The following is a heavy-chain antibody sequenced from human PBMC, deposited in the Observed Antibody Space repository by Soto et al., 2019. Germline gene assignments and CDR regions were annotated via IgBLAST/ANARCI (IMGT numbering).Heavy chain of an antibody. CDR2: IDPSDSYT. CDR3: AREYMVRRNCYYYGMDV. Sequence: PGESLKISCKGSGYSFTSYWISWVRQMPGKGLEWMGRIDPSDSYTNCSPSFQGHVTISADKSISTAYLQWSSLKASDTAMYYWAREYMVRRNCYYYGMDVWGQGTTVTVSS. J-gene: IGHJ6*02. V-gene: IGHV5-10-1*01. D-gene: IGHD3-10*01. CDR1: GYSFTSYW.